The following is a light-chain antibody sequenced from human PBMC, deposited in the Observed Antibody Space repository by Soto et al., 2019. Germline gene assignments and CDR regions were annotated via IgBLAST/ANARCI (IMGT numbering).Light chain of an antibody. CDR1: SSDVGGYNY. V-gene: IGLV2-14*01. CDR3: SSYTSTSTYV. J-gene: IGLJ1*01. Sequence: QSSLNQPASVSGSPGQSITIFCTGTSSDVGGYNYVSWYQQYPGKAPKLMIYHVSNRPSGVSNRFSGSKSGNSASLTISGLQAEDEADYYCSSYTSTSTYVFGTRTKVTVL. CDR2: HVS.